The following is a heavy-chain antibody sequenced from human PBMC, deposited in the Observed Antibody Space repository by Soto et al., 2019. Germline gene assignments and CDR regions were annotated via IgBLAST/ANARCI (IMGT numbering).Heavy chain of an antibody. J-gene: IGHJ4*02. CDR1: GCAFRSYC. Sequence: GGSLILSYGAVGCAFRSYCMRLIRPDPGKGLEWVAVISYDGNNKYYADSVKGRFTISRDNFKNTLYLQMDSLRAEDTAMDYCAKDQLETTVTTRRYWGQGNLF. CDR3: AKDQLETTVTTRRY. D-gene: IGHD4-17*01. V-gene: IGHV3-30*18. CDR2: ISYDGNNK.